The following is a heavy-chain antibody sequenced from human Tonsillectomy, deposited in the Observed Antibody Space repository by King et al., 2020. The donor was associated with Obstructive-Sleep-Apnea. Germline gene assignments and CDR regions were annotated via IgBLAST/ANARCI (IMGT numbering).Heavy chain of an antibody. CDR2: IDFDGST. Sequence: VQLQESGPGLVKPSETLSLTCTVSGGSISSYHWSWIRQPPGKGLEWIRYIDFDGSTSYNPSLKSRVTILVDTSKSQFSLKLTSVTAADTAVYYCARVGVDYDILTGHNRHRDWFDPWGQGTLVTVSS. CDR1: GGSISSYH. CDR3: ARVGVDYDILTGHNRHRDWFDP. J-gene: IGHJ5*02. D-gene: IGHD3-9*01. V-gene: IGHV4-59*01.